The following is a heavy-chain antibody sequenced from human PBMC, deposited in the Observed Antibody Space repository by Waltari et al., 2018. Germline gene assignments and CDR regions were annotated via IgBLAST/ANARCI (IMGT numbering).Heavy chain of an antibody. Sequence: QLQESGPGLVKPSGTLSLICAVSGDSMSSTYWWSWVRQTPGKGLEWIGQVHGSGRTNYNPSFAGRVTMSLDTSAYHFALKLTSATAVDTALYFCARDRGRGLYLDTWGQGTLVTVSP. J-gene: IGHJ4*02. CDR3: ARDRGRGLYLDT. CDR2: VHGSGRT. V-gene: IGHV4-4*02. CDR1: GDSMSSTYW. D-gene: IGHD2-15*01.